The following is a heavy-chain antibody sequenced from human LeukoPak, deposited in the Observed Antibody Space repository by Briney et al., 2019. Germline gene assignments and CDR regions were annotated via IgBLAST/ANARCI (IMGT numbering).Heavy chain of an antibody. CDR1: GYTFTSYG. D-gene: IGHD3-9*01. Sequence: ASVKVSCKASGYTFTSYGISWVRQAPGQGLEWMGWISAYNGNTNYAQKLQGRVTMTTDTSTSTAYMELRSLRSDDTAVYYCARDLGDILTGPFSPWGQGTLVTVSS. J-gene: IGHJ5*02. V-gene: IGHV1-18*01. CDR2: ISAYNGNT. CDR3: ARDLGDILTGPFSP.